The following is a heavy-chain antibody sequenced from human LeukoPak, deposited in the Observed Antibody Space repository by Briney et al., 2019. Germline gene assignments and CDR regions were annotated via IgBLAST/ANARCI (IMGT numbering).Heavy chain of an antibody. Sequence: PSETLSLTCTVSGGSISSSSYYWGWIRQPPGKGLEWIGIIYYSGSTYYNPSLKSRVTISVDTSKNQFSLKLNSVTAADTAVYYCSTGVGLGPNYYMDVWGKGTTVTVSS. V-gene: IGHV4-39*07. D-gene: IGHD1-26*01. CDR2: IYYSGST. CDR3: STGVGLGPNYYMDV. CDR1: GGSISSSSYY. J-gene: IGHJ6*03.